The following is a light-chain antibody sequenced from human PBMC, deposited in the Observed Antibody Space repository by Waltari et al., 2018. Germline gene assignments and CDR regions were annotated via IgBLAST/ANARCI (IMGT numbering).Light chain of an antibody. Sequence: SYVLTQPPSVSVAPGKTARITCWGNNIGSKSVHWYQQKPGQAPVLVVYDDSDRPSGIPERFSGSTSGNTATLTISRVEAGDEADYYCQVWDSSSDHRGVFGGGTKLTVL. CDR1: NIGSKS. V-gene: IGLV3-21*03. CDR2: DDS. CDR3: QVWDSSSDHRGV. J-gene: IGLJ3*02.